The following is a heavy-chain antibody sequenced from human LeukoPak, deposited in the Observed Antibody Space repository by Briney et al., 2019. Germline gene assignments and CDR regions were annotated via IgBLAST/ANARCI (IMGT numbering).Heavy chain of an antibody. CDR3: ARKTMIVVVNWFDP. J-gene: IGHJ5*02. D-gene: IGHD3-22*01. Sequence: SETLSLTCAVYGGSFSGYYWSWIRQPPGKGLEWIGEINHSGSTNYNPSLKSRVTISVDTSKNQFSLKLGSVTAADTAVYYCARKTMIVVVNWFDPWGQGTLVTVSS. CDR2: INHSGST. V-gene: IGHV4-34*01. CDR1: GGSFSGYY.